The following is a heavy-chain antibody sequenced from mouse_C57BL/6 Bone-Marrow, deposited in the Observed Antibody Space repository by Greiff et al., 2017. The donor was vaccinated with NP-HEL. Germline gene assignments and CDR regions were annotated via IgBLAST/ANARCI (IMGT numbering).Heavy chain of an antibody. CDR2: IDPENGAN. V-gene: IGHV14-4*01. J-gene: IGHJ3*01. CDR1: GFNIKDDY. CDR3: TTHYGSSYGWFAY. D-gene: IGHD1-1*01. Sequence: VQLQQSGAELVRPGASVKLSCTASGFNIKDDYMHWVKQRPEQGLEWIGWIDPENGANEYASKFQGKATITADTSSTTAYLQLSSLTSEDTAVYYCTTHYGSSYGWFAYWGQGTLVTVSA.